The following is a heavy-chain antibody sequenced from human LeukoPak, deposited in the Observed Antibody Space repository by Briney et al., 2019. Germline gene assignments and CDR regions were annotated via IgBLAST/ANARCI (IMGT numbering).Heavy chain of an antibody. CDR3: VRGSSTWSPLGDY. V-gene: IGHV3-74*01. J-gene: IGHJ4*02. CDR2: ISPDGSTT. D-gene: IGHD6-13*01. CDR1: GFTFSTYW. Sequence: GGSLRLSCAASGFTFSTYWMHWVRQAPGQGPVWVSRISPDGSTTTYADSVRGRFSISRDNAKNTLDMQMNSLRVDDTAVYYCVRGSSTWSPLGDYWGQGTLVTVST.